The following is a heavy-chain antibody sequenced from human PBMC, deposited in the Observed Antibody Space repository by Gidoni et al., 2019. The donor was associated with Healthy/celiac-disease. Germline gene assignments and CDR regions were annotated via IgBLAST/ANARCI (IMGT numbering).Heavy chain of an antibody. CDR2: ISGSGGST. CDR1: GFTFSSYA. Sequence: EVQLLESGGGLVQPGGSLRLSCAASGFTFSSYAMSWVRQAPGKGLEWVSAISGSGGSTYYADSVKGRFTISRDNSKNTLYLQMNSLRAEDTAVYYCAKDRRLGLGIREGYDAFDIWGQGTMVTVSS. J-gene: IGHJ3*02. D-gene: IGHD7-27*01. CDR3: AKDRRLGLGIREGYDAFDI. V-gene: IGHV3-23*01.